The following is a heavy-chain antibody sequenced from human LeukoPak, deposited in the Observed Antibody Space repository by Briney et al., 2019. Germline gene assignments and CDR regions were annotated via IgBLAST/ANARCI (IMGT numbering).Heavy chain of an antibody. CDR2: IRYDGSNK. V-gene: IGHV3-30*02. Sequence: GGSLRLSCAASGFTFSSYSMHWVRQAPGKGLEWVAFIRYDGSNKYYADSVKGRFTISRDNSKNTLYLQMNSLRAEDTAVYYCADFGVVRTYYYYYMDVWGKGTTVTVSS. D-gene: IGHD3-3*01. CDR1: GFTFSSYS. J-gene: IGHJ6*03. CDR3: ADFGVVRTYYYYYMDV.